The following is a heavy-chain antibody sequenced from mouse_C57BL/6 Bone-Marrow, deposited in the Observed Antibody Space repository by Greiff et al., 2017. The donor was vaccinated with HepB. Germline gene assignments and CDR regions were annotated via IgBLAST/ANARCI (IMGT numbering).Heavy chain of an antibody. V-gene: IGHV3-1*01. J-gene: IGHJ2*01. CDR3: ARGYYYGSQYYFDY. CDR2: ISYSGST. D-gene: IGHD1-1*01. Sequence: EVQVVESGPGMVKPSQSLSLTCTVTGYSITSGYDWHWIRHFPGNKLEWMGYISYSGSTNYNPSLKSRISITHDTSKNHFFLKLNSVTTEDTATYYCARGYYYGSQYYFDYWGQGTTLTVSS. CDR1: GYSITSGYD.